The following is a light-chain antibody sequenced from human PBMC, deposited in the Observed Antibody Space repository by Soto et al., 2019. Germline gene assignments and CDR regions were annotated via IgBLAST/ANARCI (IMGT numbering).Light chain of an antibody. J-gene: IGKJ2*01. CDR3: QHYGSSPHT. V-gene: IGKV3-20*01. Sequence: EIVLTQSPATLSLSPGERATLSCRASQSVSSSYLAWYQHKPGQAPRLLIYGASSRATGIPDRFSGSGSGTDFTLTLSRLEPEDFAVYYCQHYGSSPHTFGQGTMLEIK. CDR1: QSVSSSY. CDR2: GAS.